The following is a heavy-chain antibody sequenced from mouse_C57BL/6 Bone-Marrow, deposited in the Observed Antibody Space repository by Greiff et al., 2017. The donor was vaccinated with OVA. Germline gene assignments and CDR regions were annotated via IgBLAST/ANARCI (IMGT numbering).Heavy chain of an antibody. J-gene: IGHJ3*01. V-gene: IGHV1-50*01. D-gene: IGHD1-1*01. Sequence: QVQLQQPGAEFVKPGASVKLSCKASGYTFTNYYIQWIKQRPGQGLEWIGEIDPSDSYTNYNQKFKGKATLTVDKSSSTAYMQLSSLKSEDSAVYYCGSWDFAYWGQGTLVTVSA. CDR1: GYTFTNYY. CDR3: GSWDFAY. CDR2: IDPSDSYT.